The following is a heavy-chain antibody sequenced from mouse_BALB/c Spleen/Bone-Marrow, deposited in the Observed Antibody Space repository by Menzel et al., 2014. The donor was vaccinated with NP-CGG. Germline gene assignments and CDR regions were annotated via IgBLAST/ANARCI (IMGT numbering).Heavy chain of an antibody. V-gene: IGHV4-1*02. CDR3: ARLTYYGLSDY. CDR2: INPESSTI. Sequence: VQLKESGGGLVQPGGSLKLSRTASGFDFSRYWMSWVRQAPGKGLQWIGEINPESSTINYTPSLKDKFIISRDNAKNTLYLQMSKVRSEDTALYYCARLTYYGLSDYWGQGTTLTVSS. CDR1: GFDFSRYW. D-gene: IGHD1-2*01. J-gene: IGHJ2*01.